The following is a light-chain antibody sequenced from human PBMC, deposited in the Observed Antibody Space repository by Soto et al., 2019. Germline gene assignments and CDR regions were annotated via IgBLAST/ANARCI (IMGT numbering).Light chain of an antibody. CDR3: QVWDGATDRVL. J-gene: IGLJ2*01. V-gene: IGLV3-21*02. Sequence: VLTQPPSVSVAPGQTARITCERDNFGTNGVRWYQRKPGQAPVLVVYDDNDRPPGIPERFSASNSGDTATLTISRVGAGDEADYFCQVWDGATDRVLFGGGTKLTVL. CDR2: DDN. CDR1: NFGTNG.